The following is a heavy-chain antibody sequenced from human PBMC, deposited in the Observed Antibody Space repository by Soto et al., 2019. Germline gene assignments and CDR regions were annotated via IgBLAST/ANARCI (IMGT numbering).Heavy chain of an antibody. Sequence: ASVKVSCKASGYTFTSYAMHWVRQAPGQRLEWMGWINAGNGNTKYSQKFQGRVTITRDTPASTAYMELSSLRSEDTAVYYCARNIVVVTALDYWGQGTLVTVSS. V-gene: IGHV1-3*01. CDR1: GYTFTSYA. D-gene: IGHD2-21*02. J-gene: IGHJ4*02. CDR3: ARNIVVVTALDY. CDR2: INAGNGNT.